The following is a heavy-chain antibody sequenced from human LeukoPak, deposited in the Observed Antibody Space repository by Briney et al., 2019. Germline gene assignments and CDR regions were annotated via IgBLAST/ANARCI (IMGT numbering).Heavy chain of an antibody. D-gene: IGHD3-3*01. CDR3: ARDGDFWSGYSLFDY. CDR2: IRYDGSNK. J-gene: IGHJ4*02. Sequence: PGGSLRLSCAASGFTFSSYGMHWVRQAPGKGLEWVAFIRYDGSNKYYADSVKGRFTISRDNSKNTLYLQMNSLRAEDTAVYYCARDGDFWSGYSLFDYWGQGTLVTVSS. V-gene: IGHV3-30*02. CDR1: GFTFSSYG.